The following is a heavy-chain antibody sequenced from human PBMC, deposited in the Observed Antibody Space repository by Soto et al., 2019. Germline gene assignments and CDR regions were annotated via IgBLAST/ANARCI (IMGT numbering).Heavy chain of an antibody. CDR1: VFTFSSNY. J-gene: IGHJ4*02. D-gene: IGHD6-19*01. V-gene: IGHV3-53*01. Sequence: PGGSLRLSCAASVFTFSSNYMSWVRQAPGKGLEWVSAIYSGGSTYYADSVKGRFTISRDNSKNTLYLEMSSLRAEDTAVYYCAIAVAGIWLDYWGQGTLVTVSS. CDR3: AIAVAGIWLDY. CDR2: IYSGGST.